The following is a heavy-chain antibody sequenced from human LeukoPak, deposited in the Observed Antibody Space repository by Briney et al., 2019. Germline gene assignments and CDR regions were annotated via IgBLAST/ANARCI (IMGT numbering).Heavy chain of an antibody. J-gene: IGHJ5*02. D-gene: IGHD6-13*01. Sequence: GGSLRLSCAASGFTFSSYGMHWVRQAPGKGLEWVAFIRYDGSNKYYADSVKGRLHISRDNSKNTLYLQMNSLRAEDTAVYYCAKDGLRGSSWYPGGFDPWGQGTLVTVSS. CDR1: GFTFSSYG. CDR3: AKDGLRGSSWYPGGFDP. V-gene: IGHV3-30*02. CDR2: IRYDGSNK.